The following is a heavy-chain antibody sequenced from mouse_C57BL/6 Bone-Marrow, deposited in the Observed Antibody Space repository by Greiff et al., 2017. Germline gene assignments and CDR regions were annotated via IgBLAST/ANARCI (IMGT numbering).Heavy chain of an antibody. CDR1: GYTFTDYN. D-gene: IGHD1-1*01. Sequence: VQLQQSGPELVKPGASVKIPCKASGYTFTDYNMDWVKQSHGKSLEWIGDINPNNGGTIYNQKFKGKATLTVDKSSSTAYMELRSLTSEDTAVYYCARPRNYYYGSSHWYFDVWGTGTTVTVSS. V-gene: IGHV1-18*01. CDR2: INPNNGGT. CDR3: ARPRNYYYGSSHWYFDV. J-gene: IGHJ1*03.